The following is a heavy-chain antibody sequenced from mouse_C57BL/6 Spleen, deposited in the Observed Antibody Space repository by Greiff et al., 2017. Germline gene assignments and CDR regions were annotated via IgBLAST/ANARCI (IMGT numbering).Heavy chain of an antibody. D-gene: IGHD1-1*01. V-gene: IGHV2-9-1*01. CDR1: GFSLTSYA. CDR2: IWTGGGT. Sequence: VQLVESGPGLVAPSQSLSITCTVSGFSLTSYAISWVRQPPGKGLEWLGVIWTGGGTKYNSALKSRLSISKDNAKSQGVLKMNSLQTDDTARYYCARKFYYGSSYWYFDVWGTGTTGTVSS. CDR3: ARKFYYGSSYWYFDV. J-gene: IGHJ1*03.